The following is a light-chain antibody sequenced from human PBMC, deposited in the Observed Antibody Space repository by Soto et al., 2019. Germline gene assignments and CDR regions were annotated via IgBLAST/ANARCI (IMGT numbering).Light chain of an antibody. Sequence: SALTQPASVSGSPGQSITISCTGTSSDVGSYNLVSWYQQHPGKAPKLMIYEGSKRPSGVSNRFSGSKSGNTASLTISGLQAEDEADYYGCSYAGSSTYVFGTGTKLTVL. CDR3: CSYAGSSTYV. J-gene: IGLJ1*01. CDR2: EGS. CDR1: SSDVGSYNL. V-gene: IGLV2-23*01.